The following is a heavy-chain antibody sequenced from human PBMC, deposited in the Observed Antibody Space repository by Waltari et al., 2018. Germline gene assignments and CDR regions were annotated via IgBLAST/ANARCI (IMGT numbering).Heavy chain of an antibody. Sequence: DVKVVESGGTVVRPGGSLRLSCVASGFIFDDYGMVWVRQVPGKGLGWVSGINWNGGRTDYADSVKGRFIISRDNGKNSVFLQLNSLRVEDTALYYCARRKFADYHLDYWGQGTLVTVSS. CDR3: ARRKFADYHLDY. V-gene: IGHV3-20*04. CDR2: INWNGGRT. D-gene: IGHD4-17*01. CDR1: GFIFDDYG. J-gene: IGHJ4*02.